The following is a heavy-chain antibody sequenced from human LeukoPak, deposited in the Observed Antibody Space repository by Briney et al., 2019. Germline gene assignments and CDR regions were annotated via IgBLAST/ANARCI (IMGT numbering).Heavy chain of an antibody. CDR1: GYTFTGYY. D-gene: IGHD1-14*01. J-gene: IGHJ5*02. CDR2: INPNSGGT. V-gene: IGHV1-2*06. CDR3: ARLGLRNSNWFDP. Sequence: GASVKVSCKASGYTFTGYYMHWVRQAPGQGLEWMGRINPNSGGTNYAQKFQGRVTMTRDTSISTAYMELSRLRSDDTAVYYCARLGLRNSNWFDPWGQGNLVTVSS.